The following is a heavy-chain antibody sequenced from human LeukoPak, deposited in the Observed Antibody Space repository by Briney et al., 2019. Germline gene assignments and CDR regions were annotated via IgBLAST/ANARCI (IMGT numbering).Heavy chain of an antibody. Sequence: GGSLRLSCAASGFTFSSYWMHWVRQAPGKGLVWVSRINTDGSTTTYADSVKGRFTISRDNAKNTVYLQMNSLRAEDTAVYYCAREMYYYGSGRPFDYWGQGTLVTVSS. D-gene: IGHD3-10*01. CDR1: GFTFSSYW. J-gene: IGHJ4*02. V-gene: IGHV3-74*01. CDR3: AREMYYYGSGRPFDY. CDR2: INTDGSTT.